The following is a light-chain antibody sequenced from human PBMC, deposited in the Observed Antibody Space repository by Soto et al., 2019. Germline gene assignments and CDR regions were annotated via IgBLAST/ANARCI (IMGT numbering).Light chain of an antibody. J-gene: IGKJ3*01. CDR2: LGS. V-gene: IGKV2-28*01. CDR3: VQTQQSPLS. CDR1: QSLLHSNGYNY. Sequence: DIVMTQSPLSLPVTPGEPASISCRSSQSLLHSNGYNYLDWYLQKPGQSPQLLIYLGSNRASGVSDRSSGSGSGTDSTLKISRVEAEDVGIDYCVQTQQSPLSVGPGTKVVIK.